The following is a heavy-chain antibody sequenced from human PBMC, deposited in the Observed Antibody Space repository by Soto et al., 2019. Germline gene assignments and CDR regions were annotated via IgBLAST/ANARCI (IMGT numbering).Heavy chain of an antibody. D-gene: IGHD3-22*01. V-gene: IGHV3-33*01. CDR2: IWYDGSNK. CDR3: ARDGAPTYYYDSSGYYSPFDY. J-gene: IGHJ4*02. CDR1: GFTFSSDG. Sequence: GGSLRLSCAASGFTFSSDGMHWVRQAPGKGLEWVAVIWYDGSNKYYADSVKGRFTISRDNSKNTLYLQMNSLRAEDTAVYYCARDGAPTYYYDSSGYYSPFDYWGQGTLVTVSS.